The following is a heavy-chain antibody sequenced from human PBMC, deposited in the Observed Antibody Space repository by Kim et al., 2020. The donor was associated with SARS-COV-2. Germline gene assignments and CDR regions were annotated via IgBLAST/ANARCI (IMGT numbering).Heavy chain of an antibody. D-gene: IGHD2-2*01. J-gene: IGHJ4*02. V-gene: IGHV3-15*01. CDR3: TTVSMR. CDR2: IKGKSDGGTA. CDR1: GIPFSNAW. Sequence: GGSLRLSCAVSGIPFSNAWFNWVRQAPGKGLEWVCRIKGKSDGGTADLAAPVKGRFAISRDDSKNTLYLLMNSLRTDDSAVYYCTTVSMRWGQGTLVTVSS.